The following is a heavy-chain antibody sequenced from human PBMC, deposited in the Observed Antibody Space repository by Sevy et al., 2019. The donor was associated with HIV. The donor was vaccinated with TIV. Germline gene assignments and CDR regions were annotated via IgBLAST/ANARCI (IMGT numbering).Heavy chain of an antibody. Sequence: GSLRLSCVASGFSFRDYALHWVRQGPGKGLEWVAAVSFDGGNKYYPDSVKGRFTVSRDNSKNTLFLQMDSLRGEDTAVYYCARGPYSSGLRFDYWGQGTLVTVSS. CDR1: GFSFRDYA. CDR3: ARGPYSSGLRFDY. V-gene: IGHV3-30*04. CDR2: VSFDGGNK. J-gene: IGHJ4*02. D-gene: IGHD6-19*01.